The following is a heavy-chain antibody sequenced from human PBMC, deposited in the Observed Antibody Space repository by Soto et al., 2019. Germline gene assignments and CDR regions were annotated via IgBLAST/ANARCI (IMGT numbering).Heavy chain of an antibody. CDR2: ISWNSDII. CDR3: SKVSGSGWGALHV. J-gene: IGHJ3*01. CDR1: GFTIDASA. D-gene: IGHD3-10*01. Sequence: GGSLRLSCAASGFTIDASAMHWVRQPPGKGLEWVSGISWNSDIIGYADSVKGRFTISRDNANKSLYLQMNSLRPEDTALYYCSKVSGSGWGALHVWGQGTMVTVSS. V-gene: IGHV3-9*01.